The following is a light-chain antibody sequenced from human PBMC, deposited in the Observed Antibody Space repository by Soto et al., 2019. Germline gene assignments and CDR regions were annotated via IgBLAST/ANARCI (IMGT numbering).Light chain of an antibody. V-gene: IGKV3-20*01. CDR1: QSVGSRF. Sequence: EIVLTQSPGTLSLSPGERATLSCRASQSVGSRFLAWYQQKPGQAPRLLIYGASNRATGIPDRFSGSGSGTDSTLTISRLEPEDFAVYYCQQSGTSPPVAFGGGTKVDIK. CDR2: GAS. J-gene: IGKJ4*01. CDR3: QQSGTSPPVA.